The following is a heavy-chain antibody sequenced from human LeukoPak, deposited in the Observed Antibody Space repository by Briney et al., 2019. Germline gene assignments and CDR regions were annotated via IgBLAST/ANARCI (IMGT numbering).Heavy chain of an antibody. V-gene: IGHV3-30*04. CDR3: ARHLSGVTGYSYGRGIDY. CDR1: GFIFSSYA. J-gene: IGHJ4*02. Sequence: GGSLRLSCAASGFIFSSYAMHWVRQAPGKGLEWVAITSSDGSDTYYADSVKGRFTISRDNSKNTLYLQMNSLRPEDTAVYYCARHLSGVTGYSYGRGIDYWGQGTLVTVSS. CDR2: TSSDGSDT. D-gene: IGHD5-18*01.